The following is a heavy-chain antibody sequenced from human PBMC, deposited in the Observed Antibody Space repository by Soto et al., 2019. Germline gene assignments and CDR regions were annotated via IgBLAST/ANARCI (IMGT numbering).Heavy chain of an antibody. CDR3: ARDRGETTVTTKVYYYYGMDV. D-gene: IGHD4-17*01. CDR1: GGTFSSYA. CDR2: IIPIFGTA. J-gene: IGHJ6*02. Sequence: QVQLVQSGAEVKKPGSSVKVSCKASGGTFSSYAISWVRQAPGQGLEWMGGIIPIFGTANYAQKFQGRVTITADESAGTAYMELSSLRSADTDVYYCARDRGETTVTTKVYYYYGMDVWGQGTTVTFCS. V-gene: IGHV1-69*01.